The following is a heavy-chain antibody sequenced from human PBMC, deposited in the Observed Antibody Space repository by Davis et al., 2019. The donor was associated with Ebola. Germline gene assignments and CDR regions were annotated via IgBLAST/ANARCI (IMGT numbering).Heavy chain of an antibody. J-gene: IGHJ6*02. CDR1: GYDFPIYW. CDR2: IFPGDSDT. V-gene: IGHV5-51*01. Sequence: GGSLRLSCKASGYDFPIYWIVWVRQMPGKGLECMGIIFPGDSDTRYSPSFQGQVTISADKSISTAYLQWSSLKASDTAMYYCARHFVGKLFGMDVWGQGTTVTVSS. D-gene: IGHD3-3*01. CDR3: ARHFVGKLFGMDV.